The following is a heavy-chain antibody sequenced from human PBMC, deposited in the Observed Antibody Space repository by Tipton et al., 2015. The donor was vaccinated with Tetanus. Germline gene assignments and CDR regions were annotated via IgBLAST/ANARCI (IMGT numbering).Heavy chain of an antibody. CDR3: AKDISVGATTVAFDI. D-gene: IGHD1-26*01. Sequence: SLRLSCAASGFTFDDYAMHWVRQAPGKGLEWVSGISWNSGSIGYADSVKGRSTISRDNAKNSLYLQMNSLRAEDTALYYCAKDISVGATTVAFDIWGQGTMVTVSS. CDR2: ISWNSGSI. CDR1: GFTFDDYA. V-gene: IGHV3-9*01. J-gene: IGHJ3*02.